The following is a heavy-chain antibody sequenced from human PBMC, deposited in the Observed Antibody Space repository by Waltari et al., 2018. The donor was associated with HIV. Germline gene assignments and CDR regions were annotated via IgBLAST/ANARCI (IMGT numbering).Heavy chain of an antibody. V-gene: IGHV4-61*02. J-gene: IGHJ2*01. CDR1: GGSTSSGSYY. CDR3: ARTDDWYFDL. Sequence: QVQLQESGPGLVKPPQTLSLTSILSGGSTSSGSYYWSWIRQRAGKGLEWAGRIYTSGSTNYNPSLKSRVTISLDTSRNQFSLKLSSVTAADTAVYYCARTDDWYFDLWGRGTLVTVSS. CDR2: IYTSGST.